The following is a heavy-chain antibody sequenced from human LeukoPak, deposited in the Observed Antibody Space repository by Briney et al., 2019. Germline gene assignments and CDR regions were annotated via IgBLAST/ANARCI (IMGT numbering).Heavy chain of an antibody. V-gene: IGHV3-9*01. D-gene: IGHD2-2*01. J-gene: IGHJ4*02. Sequence: HSGRSLRLSCAASGFTFDDYAMHWVRQAPGKGLEWVSGISWNSGSIGYADSVKGRFTISRDTSTNTLYLQVKSLTAEDTAVYYCAKPEVGVASIDCWGQGTLVTVSS. CDR3: AKPEVGVASIDC. CDR2: ISWNSGSI. CDR1: GFTFDDYA.